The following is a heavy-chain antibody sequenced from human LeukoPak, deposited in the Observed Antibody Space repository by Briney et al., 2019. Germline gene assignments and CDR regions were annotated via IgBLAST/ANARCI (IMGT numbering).Heavy chain of an antibody. CDR3: VKDPFYGGNPLYYFHY. CDR1: GFTFRFYA. J-gene: IGHJ4*02. V-gene: IGHV3-64D*06. CDR2: ITGDGGRT. Sequence: PGGSLRLSCSASGFTFRFYAMHWVRQAPGKRPECVSAITGDGGRTYYADAVKGRFTISRDNSKNTLYLQMNGLRADDTAIYYCVKDPFYGGNPLYYFHYWGQGTLVTVSS. D-gene: IGHD4-23*01.